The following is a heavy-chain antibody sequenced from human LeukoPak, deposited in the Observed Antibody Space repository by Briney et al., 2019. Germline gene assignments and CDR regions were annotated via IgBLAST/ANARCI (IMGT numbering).Heavy chain of an antibody. Sequence: SETLSLTCTVSGGSISSSSYYWGWIRQPPGKGLEWIGSIYYSGSTYYNPSLKSRVTISVDTSRNQFSLKLSSVTAADTAVYYCARRNYDFWSGDGNWFDPWGQGTLVTVSS. D-gene: IGHD3-3*01. CDR2: IYYSGST. J-gene: IGHJ5*02. V-gene: IGHV4-39*01. CDR3: ARRNYDFWSGDGNWFDP. CDR1: GGSISSSSYY.